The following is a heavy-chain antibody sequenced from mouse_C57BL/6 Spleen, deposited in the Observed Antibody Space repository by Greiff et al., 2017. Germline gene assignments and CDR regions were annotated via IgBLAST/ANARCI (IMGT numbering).Heavy chain of an antibody. CDR1: GYSITSGYY. J-gene: IGHJ4*01. CDR2: ISYDGSN. D-gene: IGHD1-1*01. CDR3: ARGSSYGAMDY. Sequence: VQLKESGPGLVKPSQSLSLTCSVTGYSITSGYYWNWIRQVPGNKLEWMGYISYDGSNNYNPSLKNRISITRDTSKNQFFLKLNSVTTEDTATYYCARGSSYGAMDYWGQGTSVTVSS. V-gene: IGHV3-6*01.